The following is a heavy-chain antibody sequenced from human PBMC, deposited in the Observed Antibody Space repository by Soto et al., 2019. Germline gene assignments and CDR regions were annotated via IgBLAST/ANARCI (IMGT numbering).Heavy chain of an antibody. V-gene: IGHV1-46*01. CDR3: AREAPLAYHFDY. CDR2: VNPNGGGT. CDR1: GYIFTSYY. D-gene: IGHD6-13*01. J-gene: IGHJ4*02. Sequence: ASVKVSCKASGYIFTSYYVHWVRQSPGRGLEWMGMVNPNGGGTIYAQKFHDRVTVTRDTSTSTVYMDLSSLISEDTAVYYCAREAPLAYHFDYWGQGTPVTVSS.